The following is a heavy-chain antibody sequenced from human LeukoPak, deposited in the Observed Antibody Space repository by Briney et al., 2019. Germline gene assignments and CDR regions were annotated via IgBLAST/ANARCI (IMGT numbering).Heavy chain of an antibody. V-gene: IGHV4-39*01. J-gene: IGHJ5*02. D-gene: IGHD3-9*01. CDR2: IDYSGST. Sequence: SDTLSLTCTVSGGSISSSSYYWGWIRQPPGKGLEWIGSIDYSGSTYYNPSLKSRVTISVDTSKNQFSLKLSSVTAADTAVYYCAITYDILTGYPRGGFDPWGQGTLVTVSS. CDR3: AITYDILTGYPRGGFDP. CDR1: GGSISSSSYY.